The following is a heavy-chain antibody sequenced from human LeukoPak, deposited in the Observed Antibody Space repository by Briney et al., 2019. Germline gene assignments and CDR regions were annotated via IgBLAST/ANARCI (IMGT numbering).Heavy chain of an antibody. D-gene: IGHD3-22*01. V-gene: IGHV3-74*01. J-gene: IGHJ4*01. Sequence: PGGSLRLSCVASGFTFSGYWMHWVRQAPGKGLEWVSRIKGDGSSTSYADSVKGRFTISRDNSKNTLYLQMNSLRAEDTAVYYCAKTITMIVVVINYFDYWGRGTLVTVSS. CDR2: IKGDGSST. CDR3: AKTITMIVVVINYFDY. CDR1: GFTFSGYW.